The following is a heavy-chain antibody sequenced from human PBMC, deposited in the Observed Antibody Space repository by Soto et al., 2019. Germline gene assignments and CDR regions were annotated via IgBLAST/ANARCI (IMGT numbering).Heavy chain of an antibody. D-gene: IGHD1-26*01. CDR2: VSSSSTYI. Sequence: DVQLVESGGGLVKPGGCLRLSCAASGFTFSTYTMNWVRQTPEKGLEWVSSVSSSSTYIYYADSVKGRFTISRDNGKNSLYLQMNSLRVEDTAVYYCAREKSGSYDGLFDSWGQGTLVTV. CDR1: GFTFSTYT. CDR3: AREKSGSYDGLFDS. J-gene: IGHJ5*01. V-gene: IGHV3-21*02.